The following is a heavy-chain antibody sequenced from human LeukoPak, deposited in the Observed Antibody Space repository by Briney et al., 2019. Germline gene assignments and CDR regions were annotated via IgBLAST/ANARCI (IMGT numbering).Heavy chain of an antibody. V-gene: IGHV3-74*03. Sequence: GGSLRLPCVASGFTFSNSWMHWVRQVPGKRLLWVSRINIDGTNTKYADSVKGRVTISRDNAKNTLYLQMNTLRAEDTAVYYCARDQSQAGPTTVDYWGQGTLVTISS. CDR2: INIDGTNT. D-gene: IGHD1-14*01. J-gene: IGHJ4*02. CDR1: GFTFSNSW. CDR3: ARDQSQAGPTTVDY.